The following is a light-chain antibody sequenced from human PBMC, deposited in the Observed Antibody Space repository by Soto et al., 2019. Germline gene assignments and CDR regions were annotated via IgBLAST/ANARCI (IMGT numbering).Light chain of an antibody. CDR3: SSYAGSNNYV. V-gene: IGLV2-8*01. Sequence: QSVLTQPPSASGSPGQSVTISCTGTSSDVGGYNYVSWYQQHPGKAPKLMIYGVTKRPSGVPDRFSGSKSGNTASLTVSRLQAEDEAYYYCSSYAGSNNYVFGTGTKLTVL. CDR1: SSDVGGYNY. CDR2: GVT. J-gene: IGLJ1*01.